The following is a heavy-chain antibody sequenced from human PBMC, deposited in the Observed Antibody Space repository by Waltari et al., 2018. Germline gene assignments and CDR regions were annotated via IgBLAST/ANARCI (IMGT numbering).Heavy chain of an antibody. CDR2: IYYSGST. Sequence: QVQLQESGPGLVKPSETLSLTCTVSGGSISSYYWSWIRQPPGKGLEWLGYIYYSGSTNYNPSLKSRVTISVDTSKNQFSLKLSSVTAADTAVYYCARGDYDILTGYLDYFDYWGQGTLVTVSS. CDR3: ARGDYDILTGYLDYFDY. D-gene: IGHD3-9*01. J-gene: IGHJ4*02. CDR1: GGSISSYY. V-gene: IGHV4-59*01.